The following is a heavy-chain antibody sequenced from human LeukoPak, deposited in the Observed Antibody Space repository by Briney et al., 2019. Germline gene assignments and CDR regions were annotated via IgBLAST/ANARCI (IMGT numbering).Heavy chain of an antibody. D-gene: IGHD3-22*01. CDR1: GFTFDNYG. CDR2: INWNGGST. CDR3: ARIDTYYYDSSGYYSAFDI. V-gene: IGHV3-20*04. J-gene: IGHJ3*02. Sequence: GGSLRLSCAASGFTFDNYGMSWVRQAPGKGLEWVSGINWNGGSTGYADSVKGRFIISRDNAKNSLYLQMNSLRAEDTALYYCARIDTYYYDSSGYYSAFDIWGQGTIVTVSS.